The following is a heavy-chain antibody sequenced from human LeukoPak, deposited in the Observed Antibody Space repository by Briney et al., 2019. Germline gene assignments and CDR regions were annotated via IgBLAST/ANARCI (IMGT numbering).Heavy chain of an antibody. CDR2: ISAYNGNT. CDR3: ARDDVLWFGELYHAFDI. J-gene: IGHJ3*02. CDR1: GDTFSGNY. Sequence: GASVKVSCKTSGDTFSGNYMHWVRQAPGQGLEWMGWISAYNGNTNYAQKLQGRVTMTTDTSTSTAYMELRSLRSDDTAVYYCARDDVLWFGELYHAFDIWGQGTMVTVSS. V-gene: IGHV1-18*04. D-gene: IGHD3-10*01.